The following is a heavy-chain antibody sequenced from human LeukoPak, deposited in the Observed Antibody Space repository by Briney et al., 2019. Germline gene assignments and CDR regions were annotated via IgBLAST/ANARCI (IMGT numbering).Heavy chain of an antibody. CDR2: IIPIFGTA. D-gene: IGHD2-2*03. Sequence: ASVKVSCKASGGTFSSYAISWVRQAPGQGLEWMGGIIPIFGTANYAQKFQGRVTITADESTSTAYMELSSLRSEDTAVYYCARDGVGIVVVPAAHWGQGTLVTVSS. CDR1: GGTFSSYA. J-gene: IGHJ4*02. CDR3: ARDGVGIVVVPAAH. V-gene: IGHV1-69*13.